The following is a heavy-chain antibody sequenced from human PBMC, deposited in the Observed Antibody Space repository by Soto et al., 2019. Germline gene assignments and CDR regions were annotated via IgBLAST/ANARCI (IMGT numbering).Heavy chain of an antibody. CDR3: AIHGDYLYYFDY. D-gene: IGHD4-17*01. V-gene: IGHV4-39*01. CDR1: GGSISSGGYY. J-gene: IGHJ4*02. CDR2: IYYSGST. Sequence: PSETLSLTCTVSGGSISSGGYYWSWIRQPPGKGLEWIGCIYYSGSTYYNPSLKSRVTISVDTSKNQFSLKLSSVTAADTAVYYCAIHGDYLYYFDYWGQGTLVTVSS.